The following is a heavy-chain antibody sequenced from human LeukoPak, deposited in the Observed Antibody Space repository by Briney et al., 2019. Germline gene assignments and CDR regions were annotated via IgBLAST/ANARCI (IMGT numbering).Heavy chain of an antibody. Sequence: GGSLRLSCAASGFTFSSYEMNWVRQAPGKGLEWVSYISSGSTIYYADSVKGRFTISRDNSKNTLYLQMNSLRAEDTAVYYCAKNRGGAYPYAFDIWGQGTMVTVSS. CDR1: GFTFSSYE. J-gene: IGHJ3*02. V-gene: IGHV3-48*03. CDR3: AKNRGGAYPYAFDI. D-gene: IGHD3-16*01. CDR2: ISSGSTI.